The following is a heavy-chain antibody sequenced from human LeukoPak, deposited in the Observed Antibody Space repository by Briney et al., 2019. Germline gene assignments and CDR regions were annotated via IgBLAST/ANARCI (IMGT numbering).Heavy chain of an antibody. CDR2: IIPIFGTA. Sequence: SVKVSCKASGGTFSSYAISWVRQAPGQGLEWMGGIIPIFGTANYARKFQGRVTITADESTSTAYMELSSLRSEDTAVYYCARDHYYDSSGYYYEGAFDIWGQGTMVTVSS. J-gene: IGHJ3*02. CDR3: ARDHYYDSSGYYYEGAFDI. CDR1: GGTFSSYA. D-gene: IGHD3-22*01. V-gene: IGHV1-69*13.